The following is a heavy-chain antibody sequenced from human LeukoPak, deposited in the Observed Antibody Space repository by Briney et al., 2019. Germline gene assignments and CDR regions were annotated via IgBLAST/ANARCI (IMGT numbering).Heavy chain of an antibody. CDR3: ARTINYYGSGSQANYYFDY. CDR1: GGSISSYY. D-gene: IGHD3-10*01. CDR2: IYYSGST. J-gene: IGHJ4*02. Sequence: SETLSLTCTVSGGSISSYYWSWIRQPPGKGLEWIGYIYYSGSTNYNPSLKSRVTISVDTSKNQFSLKLSSVTAADTAVYYCARTINYYGSGSQANYYFDYWGQGTLVTVSS. V-gene: IGHV4-59*01.